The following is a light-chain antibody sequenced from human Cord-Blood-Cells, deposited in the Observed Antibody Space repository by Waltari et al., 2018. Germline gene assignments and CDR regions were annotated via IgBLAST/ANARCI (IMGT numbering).Light chain of an antibody. Sequence: DIQMTESPSSLSSSVGDIVTIPCRASQRISSYLNWYQQKPGKAPKLLIYAASSLQSGVPSRISGSGSGTDFTLTSSSLQPEDFATYYCQQSYSTPRTFGQGTKVEIK. V-gene: IGKV1-39*01. CDR2: AAS. CDR1: QRISSY. J-gene: IGKJ1*01. CDR3: QQSYSTPRT.